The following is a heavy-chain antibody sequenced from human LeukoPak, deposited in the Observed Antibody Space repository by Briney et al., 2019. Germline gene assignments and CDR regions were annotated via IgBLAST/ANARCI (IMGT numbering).Heavy chain of an antibody. CDR1: GYSFTSYW. V-gene: IGHV5-51*03. CDR2: VYPADSDT. J-gene: IGHJ4*02. Sequence: PGQSLKISCKASGYSFTSYWIAWVRHMPGKGLELMGLVYPADSDTRYSPSFQGQVSISVDKSINTAYLQWSSLKASDTAVYYCARRGTRSAYYFDYWGQGTLVTVSS. CDR3: ARRGTRSAYYFDY.